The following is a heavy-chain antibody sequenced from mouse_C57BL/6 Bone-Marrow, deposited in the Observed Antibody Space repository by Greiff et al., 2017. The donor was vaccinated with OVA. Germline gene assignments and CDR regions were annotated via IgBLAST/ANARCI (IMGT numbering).Heavy chain of an antibody. Sequence: VQLKESGGGLVKPGGSLKLSCAASGFTFSDYGMHWVRQAPEKGLEWVAYISSGSSTIYYADTVKGRFTISRDNAKNTLFLQMTSLRSEDTAMYYCARTLYGSSYGWYFDVWGTGTTVTVSS. CDR2: ISSGSSTI. CDR1: GFTFSDYG. V-gene: IGHV5-17*01. D-gene: IGHD1-1*01. J-gene: IGHJ1*03. CDR3: ARTLYGSSYGWYFDV.